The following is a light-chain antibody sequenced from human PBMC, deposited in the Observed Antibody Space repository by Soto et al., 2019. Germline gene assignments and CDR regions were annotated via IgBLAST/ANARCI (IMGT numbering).Light chain of an antibody. V-gene: IGLV1-40*01. CDR1: SANIGTGYD. CDR2: GNN. Sequence: QSVLTQPPSVSGAPGQRVTISCTGGSANIGTGYDVHWYQQVPGTAPKLLIYGNNNRPSGIPDRFSGSKSDTSASLAIAGLQAEDEADYYCQSYDSGLSTDVFGTGTKLTVL. CDR3: QSYDSGLSTDV. J-gene: IGLJ1*01.